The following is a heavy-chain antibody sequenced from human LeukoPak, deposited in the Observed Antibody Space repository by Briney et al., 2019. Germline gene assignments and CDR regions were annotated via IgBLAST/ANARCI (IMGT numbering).Heavy chain of an antibody. CDR2: MNPNSGNT. D-gene: IGHD3-22*01. CDR1: GYTFTSYD. Sequence: ASVKVSCKASGYTFTSYDINWVRQATGQGLEWMGWMNPNSGNTGYAQKFQGRVTMTRNTSISTAYMELSSLRSEDTAVYYCARDGYDSSGYDSANFDYWGQGTLVTVSS. CDR3: ARDGYDSSGYDSANFDY. J-gene: IGHJ4*02. V-gene: IGHV1-8*01.